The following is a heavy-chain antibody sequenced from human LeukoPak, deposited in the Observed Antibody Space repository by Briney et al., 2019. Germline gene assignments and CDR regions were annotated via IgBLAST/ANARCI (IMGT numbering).Heavy chain of an antibody. CDR3: ARDYGGVMFDS. V-gene: IGHV3-48*03. CDR2: ISGSGSTK. J-gene: IGHJ4*02. Sequence: GGSLRLSCAASGFTFSRFEMNWVRQGPGKGLEWVSYISGSGSTKYYAETAKGRFTISRDNGKNSLYLQMNSLRAEDTAVYYCARDYGGVMFDSWGQGILVTVSS. D-gene: IGHD4-23*01. CDR1: GFTFSRFE.